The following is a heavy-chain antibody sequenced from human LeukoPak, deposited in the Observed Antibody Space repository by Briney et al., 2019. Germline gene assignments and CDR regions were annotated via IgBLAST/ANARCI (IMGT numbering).Heavy chain of an antibody. V-gene: IGHV3-48*01. CDR2: ISSSSSTI. J-gene: IGHJ4*02. D-gene: IGHD6-19*01. CDR3: ARASRYSSGWYPFFDY. Sequence: GGSLRLSCAASGFTFSSYSMNWVRQAPGKGLEWVSYISSSSSTIYYADSEKGRFTISRDNAKNSLYLQMNSLRAEDTAVYYCARASRYSSGWYPFFDYWGQGTLVTVSS. CDR1: GFTFSSYS.